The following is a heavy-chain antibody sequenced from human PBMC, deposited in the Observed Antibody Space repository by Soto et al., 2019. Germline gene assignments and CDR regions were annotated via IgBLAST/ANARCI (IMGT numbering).Heavy chain of an antibody. CDR3: AKDKMEQWLVRGYYDY. J-gene: IGHJ4*02. D-gene: IGHD6-19*01. V-gene: IGHV3-23*01. Sequence: EVQLLESGGGLVQPGGSLRLSCAASGFTFSSHAMSWVRQAPGKGLEWVSSTIDSGGRSYHADSVRGRFTISRDNSKNTLYLQMNSLRADDTAIYYCAKDKMEQWLVRGYYDYWGQGALVTVSS. CDR1: GFTFSSHA. CDR2: TIDSGGRS.